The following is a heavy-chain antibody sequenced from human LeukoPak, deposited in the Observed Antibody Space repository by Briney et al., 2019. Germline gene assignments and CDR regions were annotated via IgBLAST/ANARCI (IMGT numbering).Heavy chain of an antibody. D-gene: IGHD3-3*01. CDR1: GSTFSSYS. CDR2: ISSSSSYI. V-gene: IGHV3-21*01. Sequence: PGGSLRLSCAASGSTFSSYSMNWVRQAPGKGLEWVSSISSSSSYIYYADSVKGRFTISRDNAKNSLYLQMNSLRAEDTAVYYCARVQQYDLLTLDAFDIWGQGTMVTVSS. CDR3: ARVQQYDLLTLDAFDI. J-gene: IGHJ3*02.